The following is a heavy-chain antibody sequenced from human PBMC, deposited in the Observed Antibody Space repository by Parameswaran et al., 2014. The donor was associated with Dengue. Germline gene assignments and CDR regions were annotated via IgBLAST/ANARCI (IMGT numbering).Heavy chain of an antibody. J-gene: IGHJ4*02. CDR3: AKEVSGYCSGGSCAPIDY. CDR2: ISGSGGST. D-gene: IGHD2-15*01. Sequence: WIRQPPGKGLEWVSAISGSGGSTYYADSVKGRFTISRDNSKNTLYLQMNSLRAEDTAVYYCAKEVSGYCSGGSCAPIDYWGQGTLVTVSS. V-gene: IGHV3-23*01.